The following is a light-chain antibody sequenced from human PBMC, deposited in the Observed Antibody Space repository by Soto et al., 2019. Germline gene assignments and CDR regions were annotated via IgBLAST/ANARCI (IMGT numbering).Light chain of an antibody. CDR2: DVS. J-gene: IGLJ2*01. CDR1: SSDVGSYNY. CDR3: SSYTTSSTHVV. Sequence: QSALTQPASVSGSPGQSITISCTGTSSDVGSYNYVSWYQQYPGKAPKLMIYDVSNRPSEVSYRFSGSKSGITASLTISGLQAEDEADDYCSSYTTSSTHVVFGGGTKLTVL. V-gene: IGLV2-14*01.